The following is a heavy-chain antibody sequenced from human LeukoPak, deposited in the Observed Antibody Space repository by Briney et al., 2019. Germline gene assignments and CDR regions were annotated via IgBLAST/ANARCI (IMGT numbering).Heavy chain of an antibody. V-gene: IGHV3-7*05. J-gene: IGHJ3*02. CDR2: IKQDGSEK. Sequence: PGGSLRLSCGASVHLYSLQCTICARQAPGKGLEWVANIKQDGSEKYYVDSVKGRFTLSRDNAKNSLYLHMNSLRAEDTSVYYCARSSDFDIWGQGTMVTVSS. CDR1: VHLYSLQC. CDR3: ARSSDFDI. D-gene: IGHD3-22*01.